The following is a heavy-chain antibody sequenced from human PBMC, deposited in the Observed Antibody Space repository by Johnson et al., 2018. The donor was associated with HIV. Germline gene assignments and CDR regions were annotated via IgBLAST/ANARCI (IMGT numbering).Heavy chain of an antibody. Sequence: QVHLVESGGGVVQPGRSLRISCAASGFTFSSYGMHWVRQAPGKGLEWVAVISYDGSNKYYADYVKGRFTISRDNSKNTLYLQMNSLRAEDTAVYYCAKGRQQPYDAFDIWGQGTMVTVSS. J-gene: IGHJ3*02. CDR3: AKGRQQPYDAFDI. CDR2: ISYDGSNK. V-gene: IGHV3-30*19. D-gene: IGHD6-13*01. CDR1: GFTFSSYG.